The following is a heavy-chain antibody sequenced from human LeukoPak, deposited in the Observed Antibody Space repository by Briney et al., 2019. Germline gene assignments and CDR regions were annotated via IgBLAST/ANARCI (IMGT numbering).Heavy chain of an antibody. D-gene: IGHD2-8*01. V-gene: IGHV3-23*01. CDR3: AKAPHCPNDVCRYFDY. CDR1: EFTFTTYP. CDR2: ISASGGGT. Sequence: GGSLRLSCAASEFTFTTYPMSWLHQTPGKGLDRLSAISASGGGTYYADSVKGRFTISRDNSRSTVFLQMSSLRAEDTAVYYCAKAPHCPNDVCRYFDYWGQGILVTVSS. J-gene: IGHJ4*02.